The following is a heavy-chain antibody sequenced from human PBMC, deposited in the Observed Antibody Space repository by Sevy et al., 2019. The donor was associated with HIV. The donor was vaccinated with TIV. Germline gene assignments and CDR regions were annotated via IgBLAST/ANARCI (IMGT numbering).Heavy chain of an antibody. CDR3: AKNPGVGSYYYMDV. V-gene: IGHV3-23*01. J-gene: IGHJ6*03. D-gene: IGHD1-26*01. CDR2: ISGSGGST. CDR1: GFTFSSYA. Sequence: GGSLRLSCAASGFTFSSYAMSWVRQAPGKGLEWVSSISGSGGSTYYADSLKGQFIISRDNSKNTLYLQVNSLRVEDTAVYYCAKNPGVGSYYYMDVWGKGSTVIVSS.